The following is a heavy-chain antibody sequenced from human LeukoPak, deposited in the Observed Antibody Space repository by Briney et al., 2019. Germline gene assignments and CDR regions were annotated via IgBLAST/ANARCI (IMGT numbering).Heavy chain of an antibody. V-gene: IGHV3-74*01. CDR2: INSDGTGT. CDR1: GFTFSSYW. CDR3: ARVMTGTTFDI. Sequence: PGGSLRLSCAASGFTFSSYWIHWVRQAPGKGLVWVSRINSDGTGTTYADSVKGRFTISRDNAKNTLYLQMNSLRAEDTAVYYCARVMTGTTFDIWGQGTMVTVSS. D-gene: IGHD1-1*01. J-gene: IGHJ3*02.